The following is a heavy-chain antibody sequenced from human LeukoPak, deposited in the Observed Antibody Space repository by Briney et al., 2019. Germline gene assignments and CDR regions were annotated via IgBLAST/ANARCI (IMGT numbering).Heavy chain of an antibody. CDR3: ASLLYDFWSGFLLYFDY. Sequence: SETLSLTCTVSGGSISSSSYYWGWIRQPPGKGLEGIGSIYYSGSTYYNPSLKTRVTISVDTSKNQFSLKLSSVTAADTAVYYCASLLYDFWSGFLLYFDYWGQGTLVTVSS. J-gene: IGHJ4*02. D-gene: IGHD3-3*01. CDR2: IYYSGST. CDR1: GGSISSSSYY. V-gene: IGHV4-39*01.